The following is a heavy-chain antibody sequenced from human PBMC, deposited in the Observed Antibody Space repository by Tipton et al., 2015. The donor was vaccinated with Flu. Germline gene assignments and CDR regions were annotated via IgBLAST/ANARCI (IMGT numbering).Heavy chain of an antibody. J-gene: IGHJ6*02. CDR1: GFTFSSYG. D-gene: IGHD6-13*01. V-gene: IGHV3-13*01. CDR2: IGSSGDT. CDR3: ARGPLPDSNWYNGMDV. Sequence: SLRLSCAASGFTFSSYGMHWVRQVTGKGLEWVSGIGSSGDTYYAGSVKGQFTISRENAKNSLYLQMNSLRAGDTAVYYCARGPLPDSNWYNGMDVWGQGTTVTV.